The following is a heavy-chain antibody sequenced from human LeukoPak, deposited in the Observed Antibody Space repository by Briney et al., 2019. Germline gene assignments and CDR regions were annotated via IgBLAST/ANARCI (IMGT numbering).Heavy chain of an antibody. D-gene: IGHD3-22*01. CDR3: AKPYYHDDSGS. CDR1: GFTFSAYG. Sequence: GGSLRLSCVASGFTFSAYGMSWLRQAPGKGLEWVAGIGGSGRSTYYAGAVEGRFTISRDNSKNTVDLQMSGLRAEDTAIYYCAKPYYHDDSGSWGQGTRVTVSS. V-gene: IGHV3-23*01. J-gene: IGHJ5*02. CDR2: IGGSGRST.